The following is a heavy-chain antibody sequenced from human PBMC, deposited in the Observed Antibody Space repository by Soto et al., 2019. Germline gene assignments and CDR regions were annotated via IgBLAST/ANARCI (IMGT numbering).Heavy chain of an antibody. D-gene: IGHD6-19*01. CDR2: ISYDGRNK. Sequence: QVQLVESGGGVVQPGRSLRLSCAASGFTFSSYGMHWVRQAPGKGLEWVAVISYDGRNKYYADCVKGRFTISRDNSKNTLYLQMNSLRAEDTAVYYCAKEQGIAVAGTVYFQHWGQGTLVTVSS. V-gene: IGHV3-30*18. CDR3: AKEQGIAVAGTVYFQH. CDR1: GFTFSSYG. J-gene: IGHJ1*01.